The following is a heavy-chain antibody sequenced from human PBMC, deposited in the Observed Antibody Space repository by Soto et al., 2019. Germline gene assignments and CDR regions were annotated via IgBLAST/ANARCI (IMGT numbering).Heavy chain of an antibody. V-gene: IGHV1-69*13. J-gene: IGHJ6*02. Sequence: GASVKASCKASGGTFSSYAISWVRQAPGQGLEWMGGIIPIFGTANYAQKFQGRVTITADESTSTAYMELSSLRSEDTAVYYCARVALSIAVAGPYYYYYGMDVWGQGTTVTVSS. CDR2: IIPIFGTA. CDR3: ARVALSIAVAGPYYYYYGMDV. CDR1: GGTFSSYA. D-gene: IGHD6-19*01.